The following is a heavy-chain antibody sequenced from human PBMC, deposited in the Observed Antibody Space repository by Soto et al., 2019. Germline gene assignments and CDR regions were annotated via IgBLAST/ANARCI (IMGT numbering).Heavy chain of an antibody. CDR3: AKELQYSSGWSLVDY. CDR2: ISGSGIST. D-gene: IGHD6-19*01. CDR1: GFTFSSYA. V-gene: IGHV3-23*01. J-gene: IGHJ4*02. Sequence: EVQLLESGGGLVQPGGSLRLSCAASGFTFSSYAMSWVRQAPGKGLEWVSAISGSGISTYYADSVKGRFTISRDNSKNTLYLQMNSLRAADTAVYYCAKELQYSSGWSLVDYWGQGTLVTVSS.